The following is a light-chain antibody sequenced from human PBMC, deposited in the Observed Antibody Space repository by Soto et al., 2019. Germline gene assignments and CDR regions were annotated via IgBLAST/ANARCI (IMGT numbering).Light chain of an antibody. CDR2: LNSDGSH. CDR1: SGHSSYA. V-gene: IGLV4-69*01. Sequence: QLVLTQSPSASASLGASVKLTCTLTSGHSSYAIAWHQQRPEKGPRYLMKLNSDGSHRKGDGIPDRFSGSSSGAERYLTISSLQSEDEADYYCQTWVTGIQVFGGGTKLTVL. J-gene: IGLJ2*01. CDR3: QTWVTGIQV.